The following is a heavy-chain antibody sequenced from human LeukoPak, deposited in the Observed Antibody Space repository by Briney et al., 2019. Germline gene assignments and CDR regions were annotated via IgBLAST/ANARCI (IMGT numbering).Heavy chain of an antibody. CDR3: ARAFAYSSPPY. CDR1: GFTFSSYG. J-gene: IGHJ4*02. Sequence: GESLRLSCAASGFTFSSYGMHWVRQAPGKGLVWVSRINGDGTSATYADSVKGRFTISRDNVKNTLYLQMNSLRAEDTAVYYCARAFAYSSPPYWGQGTLVTVSS. CDR2: INGDGTSA. V-gene: IGHV3-74*01. D-gene: IGHD6-13*01.